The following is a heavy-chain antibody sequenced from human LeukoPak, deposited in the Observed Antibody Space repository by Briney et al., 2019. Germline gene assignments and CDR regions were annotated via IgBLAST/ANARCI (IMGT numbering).Heavy chain of an antibody. J-gene: IGHJ4*02. CDR1: GFTFSSSX. V-gene: IGHV3-74*01. D-gene: IGHD4-17*01. CDR2: INTDGSIT. Sequence: PGGSLRLSCAASGFTFSSSXMHXVXQAPGXXLVWVARINTDGSITNYADSVKGRFTISRDSAKSTLYLQMNSLRAEDTAVYYCIRSLNGADDFWGQGTLVTVSS. CDR3: IRSLNGADDF.